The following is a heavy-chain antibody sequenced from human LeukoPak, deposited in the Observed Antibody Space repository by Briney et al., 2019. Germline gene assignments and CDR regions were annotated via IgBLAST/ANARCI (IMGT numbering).Heavy chain of an antibody. Sequence: GGSLRLSCAASGFAFDDYAMHWVRQAPGKVPEWVSLISGNGGNTYYADSVKGRFTISRDNSKNSLYLQMNSLRTEDTALYYCAKDISNWNSRHFDYWGQGTLVTVSS. CDR1: GFAFDDYA. CDR2: ISGNGGNT. J-gene: IGHJ4*02. CDR3: AKDISNWNSRHFDY. V-gene: IGHV3-43*02. D-gene: IGHD1-7*01.